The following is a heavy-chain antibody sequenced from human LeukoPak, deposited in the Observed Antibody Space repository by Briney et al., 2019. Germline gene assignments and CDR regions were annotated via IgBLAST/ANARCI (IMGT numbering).Heavy chain of an antibody. CDR1: GGAISKNSYY. V-gene: IGHV4-39*07. CDR3: AQNGQSGFSFDP. CDR2: ISYSGST. Sequence: SETLSLTCTVSGGAISKNSYYWGWIRQPPGKGLEWIGSISYSGSTYYNPSLKSRVTISADTSKNQFSLKLRSVTAADTAVYYCAQNGQSGFSFDPWGQGTLVTVSS. D-gene: IGHD2-8*01. J-gene: IGHJ5*02.